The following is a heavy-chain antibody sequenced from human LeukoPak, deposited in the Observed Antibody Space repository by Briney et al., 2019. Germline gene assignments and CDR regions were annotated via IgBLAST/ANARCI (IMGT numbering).Heavy chain of an antibody. CDR3: ARSDYGGGNWFDP. Sequence: GGSLRLSCAASGYTFTSYYMHWVRQAPGQGLEWMGIINPSGGSTSYAQKFQGRVTMTRDTSTSTVYMELSSLRSEDTAVYYCARSDYGGGNWFDPWGQGTLVTVSS. CDR2: INPSGGST. D-gene: IGHD4-17*01. CDR1: GYTFTSYY. V-gene: IGHV1-46*01. J-gene: IGHJ5*02.